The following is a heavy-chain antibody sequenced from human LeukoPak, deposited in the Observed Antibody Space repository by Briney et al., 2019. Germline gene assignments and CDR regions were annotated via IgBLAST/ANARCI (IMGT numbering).Heavy chain of an antibody. D-gene: IGHD2-15*01. CDR3: ARDRVRYCSGGSCYIL. J-gene: IGHJ4*02. CDR1: GFTFSSYA. Sequence: GRSLRLSCAASGFTFSSYAMHWVRQAPGKGLEWAAVISYDGSNKYYADSVKGRFTISRDNSKNTLYLQMNSLRAEDTAVYYCARDRVRYCSGGSCYILWGQGTLVTVSS. CDR2: ISYDGSNK. V-gene: IGHV3-30*04.